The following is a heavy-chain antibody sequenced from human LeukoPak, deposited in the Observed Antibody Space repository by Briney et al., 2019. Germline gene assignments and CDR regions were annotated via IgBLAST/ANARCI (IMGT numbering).Heavy chain of an antibody. Sequence: SQTLSLTCGIAGDSVSSNRAVWNWIRHAPSRGLEWLGRTYYVSKWSNDYAISVKGRMTINPDTSKNQFSLHVNSVTPEDTAVYYCARGSTAGEFDYWGQGTLVTVSS. D-gene: IGHD1-1*01. CDR2: TYYVSKWSN. V-gene: IGHV6-1*01. J-gene: IGHJ4*02. CDR3: ARGSTAGEFDY. CDR1: GDSVSSNRAV.